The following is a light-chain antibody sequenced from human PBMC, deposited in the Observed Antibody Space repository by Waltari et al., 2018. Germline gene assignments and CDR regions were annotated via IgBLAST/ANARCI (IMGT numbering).Light chain of an antibody. CDR2: WAS. V-gene: IGKV4-1*01. CDR3: HQYESAPLT. Sequence: DIVMTQSPGSLAVSLGERAPINCTASQSVLRSSNKKNYLAWFQQKPGQPPKVIIYWASTRESGVPDRFSGSGSGTDFALTINNLQAEDVAVYYCHQYESAPLTFGGGTRVEIK. CDR1: QSVLRSSNKKNY. J-gene: IGKJ4*01.